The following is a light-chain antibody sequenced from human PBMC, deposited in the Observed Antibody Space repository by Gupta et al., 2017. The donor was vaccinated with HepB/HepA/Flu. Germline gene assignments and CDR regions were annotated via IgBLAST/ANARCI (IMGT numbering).Light chain of an antibody. V-gene: IGKV4-1*01. CDR3: QQYFDTPIT. CDR1: KRLFNYRNF. CDR2: WAS. J-gene: IGKJ5*01. Sequence: DILMTQSPVSLALSLGERAPINCKSSKRLFNYRNFLAWYQQKPGHPPKLLISWASTRESGVPDRFSGSGSGTDFTLTITSLQAEDVAVYYCQQYFDTPITFGQGTRLEIK.